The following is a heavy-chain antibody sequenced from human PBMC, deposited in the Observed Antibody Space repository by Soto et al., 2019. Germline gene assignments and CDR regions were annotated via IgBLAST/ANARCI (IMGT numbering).Heavy chain of an antibody. CDR3: ARRDRSGFSYWLDT. Sequence: KPSETLSLTCTVSGGSISSGDYYWSWIRQHPGKGLEWIGSISDSGSTSYNPSLKSRLTISVDTSTNQFSLNLRSVTAADTAVYYCARRDRSGFSYWLDTWGQGTLVTVSS. J-gene: IGHJ5*02. D-gene: IGHD3-22*01. V-gene: IGHV4-31*03. CDR2: ISDSGST. CDR1: GGSISSGDYY.